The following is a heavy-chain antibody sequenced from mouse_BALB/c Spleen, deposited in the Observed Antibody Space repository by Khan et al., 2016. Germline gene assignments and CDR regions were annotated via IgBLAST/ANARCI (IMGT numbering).Heavy chain of an antibody. CDR2: ISYSGST. CDR1: GDSITSGY. CDR3: ASYDVYSFAY. V-gene: IGHV3-8*02. D-gene: IGHD2-3*01. Sequence: EVQLQESGPSLVKPSQTLSLTCSVTGDSITSGYWNWIRKFPGNKLEYVGYISYSGSTYYNPSLKSRISITRDTSKSHYYLQLNSVTTEYTSTYSCASYDVYSFAYWGQGTLVTVSA. J-gene: IGHJ3*01.